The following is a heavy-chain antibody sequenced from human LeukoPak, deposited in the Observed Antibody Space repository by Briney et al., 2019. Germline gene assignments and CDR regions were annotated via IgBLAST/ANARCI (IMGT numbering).Heavy chain of an antibody. V-gene: IGHV4-39*01. Sequence: RTSETLSLTCTVSGGSISSSSYFWDWIRQPPGKGLEWIGYIYYRGSTYYNPSLKSPVTISVDTSKNQFSLKLSSVTAADTAVYYCARQTRDCSSASCQIDYWGQGTLVTVSS. CDR2: IYYRGST. CDR3: ARQTRDCSSASCQIDY. CDR1: GGSISSSSYF. J-gene: IGHJ4*02. D-gene: IGHD2-2*01.